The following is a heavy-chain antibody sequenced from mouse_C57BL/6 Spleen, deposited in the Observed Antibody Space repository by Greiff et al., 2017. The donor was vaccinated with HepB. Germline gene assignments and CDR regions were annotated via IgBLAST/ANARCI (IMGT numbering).Heavy chain of an antibody. J-gene: IGHJ1*03. Sequence: EVNLVESGEGLVKPGGSLKLSCAASGFTFSSYAMSWVRQTPEKRLEWVAYISSGGDYIYYADTVKGRFTISRDNARNTLYLQMSSLKSEDTAMYYCTREGYDYDKGWYFDVWGTGTTVTVSS. D-gene: IGHD2-4*01. CDR1: GFTFSSYA. V-gene: IGHV5-9-1*02. CDR2: ISSGGDYI. CDR3: TREGYDYDKGWYFDV.